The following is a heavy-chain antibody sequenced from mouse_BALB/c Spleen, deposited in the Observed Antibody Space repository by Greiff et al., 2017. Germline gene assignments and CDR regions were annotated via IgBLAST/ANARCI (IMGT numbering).Heavy chain of an antibody. J-gene: IGHJ2*01. Sequence: ESGPGLVKPSQSLSLTCTVTGYSITSDYAWNWILQFPGNKLEWMGYISYSGSTSYNPSLKSRISITRDTSKNQFFLQLNSVTTEDTATYYCAREDGNSYFDYWGQGTTLTVSS. CDR1: GYSITSDYA. D-gene: IGHD2-1*01. CDR3: AREDGNSYFDY. CDR2: ISYSGST. V-gene: IGHV3-2*02.